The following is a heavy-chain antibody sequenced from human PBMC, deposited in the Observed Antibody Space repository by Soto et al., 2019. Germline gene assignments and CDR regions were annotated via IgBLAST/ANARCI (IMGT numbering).Heavy chain of an antibody. CDR3: ARLPLYCSSTSCWTETYYYYGMDV. J-gene: IGHJ6*02. V-gene: IGHV5-51*01. D-gene: IGHD2-2*01. Sequence: PGESLKISCKGSGYSFTSYWIGWVRQMPGKGLEWMGIIDPGDSDTRYSPSFQGQVTISADKSISTAYLQWASLKASDTAMYYCARLPLYCSSTSCWTETYYYYGMDVWGQGTTVTVSS. CDR2: IDPGDSDT. CDR1: GYSFTSYW.